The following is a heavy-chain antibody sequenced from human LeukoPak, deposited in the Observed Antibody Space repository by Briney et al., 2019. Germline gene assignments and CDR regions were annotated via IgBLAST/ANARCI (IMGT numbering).Heavy chain of an antibody. CDR3: ADQAAAGTCPWFDP. Sequence: EASVKVSCKASGGTLSSYAISWVRQAPGQGLEWMGGIIPIFGTANYAQKFQGRVTITADKSTSTAYMELSSLRSEDTAVYYCADQAAAGTCPWFDPWGQGTLVTVSS. V-gene: IGHV1-69*06. J-gene: IGHJ5*02. CDR1: GGTLSSYA. D-gene: IGHD6-13*01. CDR2: IIPIFGTA.